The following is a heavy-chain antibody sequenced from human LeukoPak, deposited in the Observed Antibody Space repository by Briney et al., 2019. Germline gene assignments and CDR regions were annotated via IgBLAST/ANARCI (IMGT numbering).Heavy chain of an antibody. J-gene: IGHJ6*02. D-gene: IGHD2-2*01. CDR2: ISGSGGST. V-gene: IGHV3-23*01. Sequence: GGSLRLSCAASGFTFSSYAMSWVRQAPGKGLEWVSAISGSGGSTYYADSVKGRFTISRDNSKNTLYLQMNSLRAEDTAVYYCAKGGYCSSTSCEIHYYYYGMDVRGQGTTVTVSS. CDR3: AKGGYCSSTSCEIHYYYYGMDV. CDR1: GFTFSSYA.